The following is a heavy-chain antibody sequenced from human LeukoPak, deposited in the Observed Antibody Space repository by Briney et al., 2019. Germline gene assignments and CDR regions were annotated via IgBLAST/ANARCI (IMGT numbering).Heavy chain of an antibody. CDR2: ITPNTGAT. CDR3: ARDRVGSGWPRPYYFEF. Sequence: ASVKVSCRPFGYTFTGYYIHWVRQAPGLGLEWMGCITPNTGATMYGQKFQGRVTLTRDTSIDTAYMELTILRSDDTALYYCARDRVGSGWPRPYYFEFWGQGSLVTVSS. V-gene: IGHV1-2*02. CDR1: GYTFTGYY. J-gene: IGHJ4*02. D-gene: IGHD6-19*01.